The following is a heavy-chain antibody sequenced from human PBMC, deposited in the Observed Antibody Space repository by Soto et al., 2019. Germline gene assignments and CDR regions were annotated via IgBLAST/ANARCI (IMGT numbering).Heavy chain of an antibody. CDR1: GYNFTSYD. V-gene: IGHV1-8*01. CDR3: ARGKYSGYAYVRYVEDENDY. Sequence: ASVKVSCKASGYNFTSYDINWVRQATGQGLEWMGWMNPNSGNTGNAQKFQGRVTMTRNTSISTAYMELSSLRSEDTAVYYCARGKYSGYAYVRYVEDENDYWGQGTLVTVSS. D-gene: IGHD5-12*01. J-gene: IGHJ4*02. CDR2: MNPNSGNT.